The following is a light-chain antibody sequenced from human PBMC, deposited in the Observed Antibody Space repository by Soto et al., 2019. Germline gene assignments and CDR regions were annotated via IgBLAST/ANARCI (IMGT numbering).Light chain of an antibody. CDR1: SSDIGAYNY. V-gene: IGLV2-14*01. CDR3: SSYTTTNTYV. Sequence: QSALTQPASVSGSPGQSITISCTGTSSDIGAYNYVSWYRQHPGKAPKLMIYEVSNRPSGVSNRFSGSKSGNTASLTVSGLQAEDEADYYCSSYTTTNTYVFGTGTKLTVL. J-gene: IGLJ1*01. CDR2: EVS.